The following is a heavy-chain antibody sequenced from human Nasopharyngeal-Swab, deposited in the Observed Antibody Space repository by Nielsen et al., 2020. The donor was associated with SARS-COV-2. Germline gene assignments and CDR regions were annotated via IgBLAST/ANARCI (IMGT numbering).Heavy chain of an antibody. CDR3: AKDKTAGPIYYGMDV. CDR2: ISLDSRDI. CDR1: GFTFDDYA. J-gene: IGHJ6*02. Sequence: SLKISCAASGFTFDDYAMHWVRQAPGKGLEWVSGISLDSRDIGYADSVKGRFTISRDNAKYSLFLQMNSLRSEDTAVYYCAKDKTAGPIYYGMDVWGRGTTVTVSS. V-gene: IGHV3-9*01. D-gene: IGHD6-13*01.